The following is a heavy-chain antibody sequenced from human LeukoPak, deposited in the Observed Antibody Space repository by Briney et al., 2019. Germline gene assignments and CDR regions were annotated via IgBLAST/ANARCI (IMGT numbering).Heavy chain of an antibody. CDR3: AKIASPYYYDSSNYYAENFQH. D-gene: IGHD3-22*01. Sequence: GGSLRLSCAASGFTFSSYGMHWVRQAPGKGLEWVSVISYDGCNKYYADSVKGRFTISRDNSKNTLYLQMNSLRAEDTAVYYCAKIASPYYYDSSNYYAENFQHWGQGTLVTVSS. CDR1: GFTFSSYG. V-gene: IGHV3-30*18. J-gene: IGHJ1*01. CDR2: ISYDGCNK.